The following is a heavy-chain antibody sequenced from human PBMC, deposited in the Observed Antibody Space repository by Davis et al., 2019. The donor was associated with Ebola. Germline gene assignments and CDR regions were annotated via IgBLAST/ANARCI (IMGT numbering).Heavy chain of an antibody. V-gene: IGHV4-34*01. D-gene: IGHD3-16*01. CDR3: ARLGGGFHMDV. J-gene: IGHJ6*03. Sequence: SETLSLTCAGYGGSFSGYYWSWIRQPPGKGLEWIGEINHSGSTNYNPSLKSRLTLSVDTSKNQFSLKLSSVTAADTAVYYCARLGGGFHMDVWGKGTTVTVSS. CDR2: INHSGST. CDR1: GGSFSGYY.